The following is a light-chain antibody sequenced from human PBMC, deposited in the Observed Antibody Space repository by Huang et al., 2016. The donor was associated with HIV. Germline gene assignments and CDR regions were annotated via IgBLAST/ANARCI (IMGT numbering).Light chain of an antibody. V-gene: IGKV1-33*01. CDR2: DAS. CDR1: QDINNF. Sequence: DIQMTQSPSSLSASVGYRVTITCQASQDINNFLNWYQQKPGKAPKLLILDASNLQTGVPSRFSGRGSGTHFTFTITSLQRDDIGTYYCQQYDGVPISFGGGTKV. CDR3: QQYDGVPIS. J-gene: IGKJ4*01.